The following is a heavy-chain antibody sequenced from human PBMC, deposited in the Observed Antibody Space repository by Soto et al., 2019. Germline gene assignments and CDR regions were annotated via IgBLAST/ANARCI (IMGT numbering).Heavy chain of an antibody. CDR3: ATVLWYQKRHDY. J-gene: IGHJ4*02. D-gene: IGHD2-2*01. CDR2: ISGSGGST. V-gene: IGHV3-23*01. Sequence: EVQLLESGGGLVQPGGSLRLSCAASGFTFSRYAMSWVRQAPGKGLEWVSAISGSGGSTYYADSVKGRFTISRDNSKNTLYLQMNSLRAEDTAVYYCATVLWYQKRHDYWGQGTLVTVSS. CDR1: GFTFSRYA.